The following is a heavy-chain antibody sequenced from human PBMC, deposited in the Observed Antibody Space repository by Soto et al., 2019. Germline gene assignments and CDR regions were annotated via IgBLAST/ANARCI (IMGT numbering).Heavy chain of an antibody. V-gene: IGHV1-69*13. Sequence: GASVKVSCKASGGTFSSYAISWVRQAPGQGLEWMGGIIPIFGTANYAQKFQGRVTITADESTSTAYMVLSSLRSEDTAVYYCAETAYCSGGSCYPSGFDPWGQGTLVTVSS. CDR1: GGTFSSYA. CDR3: AETAYCSGGSCYPSGFDP. D-gene: IGHD2-15*01. J-gene: IGHJ5*02. CDR2: IIPIFGTA.